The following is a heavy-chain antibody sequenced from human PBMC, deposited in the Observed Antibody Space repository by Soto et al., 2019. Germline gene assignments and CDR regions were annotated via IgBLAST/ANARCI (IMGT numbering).Heavy chain of an antibody. D-gene: IGHD2-8*01. J-gene: IGHJ4*02. V-gene: IGHV1-3*01. CDR1: GCTFTSYA. CDR2: INAGNGNT. CDR3: ANKKIGHCTNGVCYPFDY. Sequence: ASVKVSCKASGCTFTSYAMHWVRQAPGQRLEWMGWINAGNGNTKYSQKFQGRVTITRDTSASTAYMELSSLRSEDTAVYYCANKKIGHCTNGVCYPFDYWGQGTLVTVSS.